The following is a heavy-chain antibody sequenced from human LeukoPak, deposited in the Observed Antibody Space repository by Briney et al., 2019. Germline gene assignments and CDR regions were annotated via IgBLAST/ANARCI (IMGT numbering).Heavy chain of an antibody. Sequence: GGSLRVSCAASGFSVSSNYMSWVRQAPGKGLEWVSVIYSGGSTYYADSVKGRFTISRDNSKNTLYLQMNSLRAEDTAVYYCARDYGDYRFDYWGQGTLVTVSS. J-gene: IGHJ4*02. D-gene: IGHD4-17*01. CDR2: IYSGGST. V-gene: IGHV3-66*01. CDR1: GFSVSSNY. CDR3: ARDYGDYRFDY.